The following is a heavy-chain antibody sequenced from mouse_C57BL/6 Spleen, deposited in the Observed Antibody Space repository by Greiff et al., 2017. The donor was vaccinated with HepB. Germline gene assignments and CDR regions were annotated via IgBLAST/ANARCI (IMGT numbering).Heavy chain of an antibody. Sequence: QVQLKQPGAELVKPGASVKLSCKASGYTFTSYWMHWVKQRPGQGLEWIGMIHPNSGSTNYNEKFKSKATLTVDKSSSTAYMQLSSLTSEDSAVYYCARERAYSNYGFAYWCQGTLVTVSA. CDR3: ARERAYSNYGFAY. CDR2: IHPNSGST. D-gene: IGHD2-5*01. J-gene: IGHJ3*01. CDR1: GYTFTSYW. V-gene: IGHV1-64*01.